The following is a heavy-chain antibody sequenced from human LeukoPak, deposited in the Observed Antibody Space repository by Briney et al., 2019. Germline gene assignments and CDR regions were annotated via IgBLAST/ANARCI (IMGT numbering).Heavy chain of an antibody. J-gene: IGHJ6*02. Sequence: PGRSLRLSCAASGFTFSSYGMHWVRQAPGKGLEWVAVIWYDGSNKYYADSVKGRFTISRDNSKNTLYLQMNSLRAEDTAVYYCARDSTYFDILTGPTYYYYYGMDVWGQGTTVTVSS. D-gene: IGHD3-9*01. CDR2: IWYDGSNK. CDR1: GFTFSSYG. CDR3: ARDSTYFDILTGPTYYYYYGMDV. V-gene: IGHV3-33*01.